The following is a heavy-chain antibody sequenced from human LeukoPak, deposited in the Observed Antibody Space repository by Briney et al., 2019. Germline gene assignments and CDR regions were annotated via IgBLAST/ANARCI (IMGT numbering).Heavy chain of an antibody. J-gene: IGHJ4*02. V-gene: IGHV4-39*01. CDR1: GGSISSSSYY. Sequence: PSETLSLTCTVSGGSISSSSYYWGWVRQPPGKGLEWIGSMYGSTYYNPSLKSRVTISVDTSKNQYSLKLISVTAADTAVYYCAGGSYSMGWYPYFDSWGQGTLVTVSS. D-gene: IGHD6-19*01. CDR2: MYGST. CDR3: AGGSYSMGWYPYFDS.